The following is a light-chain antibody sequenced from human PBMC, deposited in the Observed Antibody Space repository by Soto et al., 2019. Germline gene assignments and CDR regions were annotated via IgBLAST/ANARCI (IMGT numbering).Light chain of an antibody. CDR3: AAWDDRLNAWV. V-gene: IGLV2-11*01. Sequence: QSALTQPRSVSGSPGQSVTISCTGTSSDVGGYNYVSWYQQHPGKAPKLMIYDVSKRPSGVPDRFSGSKSGNTASLTISGLQAEDEADYYCAAWDDRLNAWVFGGGTQLTVL. CDR1: SSDVGGYNY. CDR2: DVS. J-gene: IGLJ3*02.